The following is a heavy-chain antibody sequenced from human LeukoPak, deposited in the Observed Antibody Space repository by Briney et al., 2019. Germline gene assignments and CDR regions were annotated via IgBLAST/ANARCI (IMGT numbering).Heavy chain of an antibody. CDR2: IKSKTDGGTT. D-gene: IGHD3-22*01. CDR3: TTGGYYDSSGHPYFDY. J-gene: IGHJ4*02. CDR1: GFTFSNAW. Sequence: GGSLRLSCAASGFTFSNAWMSWVRQAPGKGLEWVGRIKSKTDGGTTDYAAPVKGRFTISRDDSKSIAYLQMNSLKTEDTAVYYCTTGGYYDSSGHPYFDYWGQGALVTVSS. V-gene: IGHV3-15*01.